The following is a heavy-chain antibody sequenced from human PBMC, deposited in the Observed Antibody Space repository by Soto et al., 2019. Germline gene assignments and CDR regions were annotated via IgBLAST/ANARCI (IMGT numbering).Heavy chain of an antibody. CDR2: IYSGGST. CDR3: ASLGSYYYYGMDV. CDR1: GVTVSSTY. D-gene: IGHD1-26*01. V-gene: IGHV3-53*01. J-gene: IGHJ6*02. Sequence: GGSPELSRAASGVTVSSTYMSWVRQAPGKGLEWVSVIYSGGSTYYADSVKGRFTISRDNSKNTLYLQMNSLRAEDTAVYYCASLGSYYYYGMDVWLQGTTVTSP.